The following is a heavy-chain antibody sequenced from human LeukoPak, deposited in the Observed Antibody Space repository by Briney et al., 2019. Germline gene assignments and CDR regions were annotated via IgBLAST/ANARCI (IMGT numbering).Heavy chain of an antibody. V-gene: IGHV1-2*02. CDR3: ASLNLPSSSWYDNWFDP. Sequence: ASVKVSCKASGYTFTGYYMHWVRQAPGRGLEWMGWINPNSGGTNYAQKFQGRVTMTRDTSISTAYMELSRLRSDDTAVHYCASLNLPSSSWYDNWFDPWGQGTLVTVSS. D-gene: IGHD6-13*01. CDR1: GYTFTGYY. CDR2: INPNSGGT. J-gene: IGHJ5*02.